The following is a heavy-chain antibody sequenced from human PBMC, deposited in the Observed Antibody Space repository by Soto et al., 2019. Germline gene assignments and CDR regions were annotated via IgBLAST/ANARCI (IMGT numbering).Heavy chain of an antibody. D-gene: IGHD3-3*01. V-gene: IGHV3-30*18. CDR3: AKGPIFGVVTIDY. CDR2: ISYDGSNK. J-gene: IGHJ4*02. CDR1: GFTFCRYG. Sequence: LXLSCAPSGFTFCRYGMHWVRQAPVKGLEWVAVISYDGSNKYYADSVKGRFTISRDNSKNTLYLQMNSLRAEDTAVYYCAKGPIFGVVTIDYWGQGTLVTVSS.